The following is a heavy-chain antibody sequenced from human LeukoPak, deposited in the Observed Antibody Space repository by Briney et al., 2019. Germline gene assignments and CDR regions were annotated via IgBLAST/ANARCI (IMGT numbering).Heavy chain of an antibody. CDR3: ASTQYYYDSSDIYAFDI. V-gene: IGHV3-11*01. CDR1: GFTFSDYY. J-gene: IGHJ3*02. CDR2: ISSSGSTI. D-gene: IGHD3-22*01. Sequence: GGSLRLSCAASGFTFSDYYMSWIRQAPGKGLEWVSYISSSGSTIYYADSVKGRFTISRDNAKNSLYLQMNSLRAEDTAVYYCASTQYYYDSSDIYAFDIWGQGTMVTVSS.